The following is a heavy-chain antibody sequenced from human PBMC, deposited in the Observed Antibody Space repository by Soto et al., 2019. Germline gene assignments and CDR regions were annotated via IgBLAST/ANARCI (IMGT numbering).Heavy chain of an antibody. V-gene: IGHV1-2*02. CDR3: ARSSGGYSYNGMDV. Sequence: QEQLVQSGAEVKQPGASVKVSCKASGYTFTGYYIHWVPQAPGQGLEWMGWINPKSGDTKYAQKFQGRVTVTRDTSISTAYMELSRLRADDTAVYYCARSSGGYSYNGMDVWGQGTTVTVSS. CDR1: GYTFTGYY. D-gene: IGHD1-26*01. CDR2: INPKSGDT. J-gene: IGHJ6*02.